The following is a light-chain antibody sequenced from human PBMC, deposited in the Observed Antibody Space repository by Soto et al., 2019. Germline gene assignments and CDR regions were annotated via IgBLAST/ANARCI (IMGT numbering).Light chain of an antibody. V-gene: IGKV1-13*02. CDR2: DAS. CDR3: QQFNSNPQT. CDR1: QGISSA. J-gene: IGKJ5*01. Sequence: AIQLTQSPSSLSASVGDRVTITCRASQGISSALAWYQQKPGKAPKLLIYDASSLESGVPSRFSGSGSGTDFTLTFSSLQPEDFATYYCQQFNSNPQTFGQGTRLEIK.